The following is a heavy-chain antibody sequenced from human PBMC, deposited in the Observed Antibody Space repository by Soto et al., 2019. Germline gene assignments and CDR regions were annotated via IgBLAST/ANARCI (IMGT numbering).Heavy chain of an antibody. Sequence: PSENLSLTCTVSGAALSSGVYFYTWVRQPPGKGLEWLGYIYYSGGTNYNPSLKSRVTISLDKSKSQFSLRLISVTAADSAAYYCTREQSDDNYFDPWGQGTLVNVCS. J-gene: IGHJ5*02. CDR1: GAALSSGVYF. D-gene: IGHD6-19*01. V-gene: IGHV4-61*08. CDR2: IYYSGGT. CDR3: TREQSDDNYFDP.